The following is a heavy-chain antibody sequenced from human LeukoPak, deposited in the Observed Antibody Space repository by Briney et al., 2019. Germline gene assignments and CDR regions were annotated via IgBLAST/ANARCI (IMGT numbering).Heavy chain of an antibody. V-gene: IGHV1-69*05. Sequence: GASVKVSCKASGGTFSSYAISWVRQAPGQGLEWMGGIIPIFGTANCAQKFQGRVTITTDESTSTAYMELSSLRSEDTAVYYCARQDYDISTWYYFDYWGQGTLVTVSS. CDR2: IIPIFGTA. CDR1: GGTFSSYA. D-gene: IGHD3-9*01. CDR3: ARQDYDISTWYYFDY. J-gene: IGHJ4*02.